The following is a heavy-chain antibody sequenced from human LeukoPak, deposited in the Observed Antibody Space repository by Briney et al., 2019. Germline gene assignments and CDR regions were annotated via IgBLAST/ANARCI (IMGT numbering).Heavy chain of an antibody. D-gene: IGHD1-26*01. Sequence: KPSETLSLTCAVYGGSFSGYYWKWIRQHPEKGLEWIGYIYSSGSTYYNPSLKSRVTISVDTSKNQYSLKLGSVTAADTAVCYCARDVSGSYGLGYWGQGTLVTVSS. V-gene: IGHV4-31*11. CDR1: GGSFSGYY. CDR2: IYSSGST. J-gene: IGHJ4*02. CDR3: ARDVSGSYGLGY.